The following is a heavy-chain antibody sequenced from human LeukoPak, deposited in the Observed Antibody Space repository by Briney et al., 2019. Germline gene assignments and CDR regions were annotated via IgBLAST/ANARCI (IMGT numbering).Heavy chain of an antibody. CDR1: GFTFSSYS. CDR2: ISSSSSYI. Sequence: PGGSLRLSCAASGFTFSSYSMNWVRQAPGKGLEWVSSISSSSSYIYYADSVKGRFTISRDNSKNTLYLQMNSLRAEDTAVYYCARGDYDFWSGSPRNWFDPWGQGTLVTVSS. J-gene: IGHJ5*02. V-gene: IGHV3-21*01. D-gene: IGHD3-3*01. CDR3: ARGDYDFWSGSPRNWFDP.